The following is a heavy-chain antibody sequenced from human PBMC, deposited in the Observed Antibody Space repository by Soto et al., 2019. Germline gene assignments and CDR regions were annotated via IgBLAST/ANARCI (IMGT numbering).Heavy chain of an antibody. J-gene: IGHJ4*02. D-gene: IGHD2-15*01. CDR1: GGSFSGYY. V-gene: IGHV4-34*01. CDR2: INHSGST. Sequence: SETLSLTCAVYGGSFSGYYWSWIRQPPGKGLEWIGDINHSGSTNYNPSLKSRVTISVDTSKNQFSLKLSSVTAADTAVYYCASLIGYCSGGSCPVDYWGQGTLVTVSS. CDR3: ASLIGYCSGGSCPVDY.